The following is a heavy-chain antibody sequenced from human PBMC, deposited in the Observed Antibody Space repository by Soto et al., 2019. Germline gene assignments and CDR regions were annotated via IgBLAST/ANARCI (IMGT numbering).Heavy chain of an antibody. CDR2: IYYSGST. J-gene: IGHJ6*02. CDR1: GGSISSGGYY. Sequence: QVQLQESGPGLVKPSQTLSLTCTVSGGSISSGGYYWSWIRQHPGKGLEWIGYIYYSGSTYYNPSLKSRVTISVDTSKNQFSMKLSSVTAADTAVYYCARDPSYDHRNGMDVWGQGTTVTVSS. CDR3: ARDPSYDHRNGMDV. V-gene: IGHV4-31*03. D-gene: IGHD3-22*01.